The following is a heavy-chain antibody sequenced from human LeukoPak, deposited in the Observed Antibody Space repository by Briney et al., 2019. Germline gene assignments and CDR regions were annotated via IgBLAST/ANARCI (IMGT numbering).Heavy chain of an antibody. J-gene: IGHJ4*02. D-gene: IGHD3-22*01. Sequence: WGSLSLSCSASRFTCNSYAMSRVRQAPGKGLEWVSAISGSGGSTYYADSVKGRFTISRDNSKNTLYLQMNSLRAEDAAVYYCAKRAPESNYYDSSGYWDYWGQGTLVTVSS. V-gene: IGHV3-23*01. CDR1: RFTCNSYA. CDR3: AKRAPESNYYDSSGYWDY. CDR2: ISGSGGST.